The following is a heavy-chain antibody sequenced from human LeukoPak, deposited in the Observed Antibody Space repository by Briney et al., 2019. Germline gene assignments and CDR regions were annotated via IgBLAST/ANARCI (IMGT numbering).Heavy chain of an antibody. Sequence: SETLSLTCAVFGGSFSGYHWSWIRQPPGKGLEWIGEINHSGSTIYNPSLKSRVTISIDTSKSQFSLKLNSVTAADTAMYYCARIAAAGNGPLYCFDYWGQGTLVTVSS. J-gene: IGHJ4*02. CDR1: GGSFSGYH. D-gene: IGHD6-13*01. CDR2: INHSGST. CDR3: ARIAAAGNGPLYCFDY. V-gene: IGHV4-34*01.